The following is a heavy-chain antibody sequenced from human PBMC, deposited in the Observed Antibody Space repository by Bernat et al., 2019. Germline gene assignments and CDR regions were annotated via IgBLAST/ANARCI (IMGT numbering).Heavy chain of an antibody. CDR1: VGSISSSSYY. Sequence: QLQLQESGPGLVKPSETLSLTCTVSVGSISSSSYYWGWIRQPPGKGLEWIVSIYYSGSTYYNPSLKSRVTISVDTSKNQFSLKLSSVTAADTAVYYCARYSSGWYFDLWGRGTLVTVSS. V-gene: IGHV4-39*01. J-gene: IGHJ2*01. D-gene: IGHD6-19*01. CDR2: IYYSGST. CDR3: ARYSSGWYFDL.